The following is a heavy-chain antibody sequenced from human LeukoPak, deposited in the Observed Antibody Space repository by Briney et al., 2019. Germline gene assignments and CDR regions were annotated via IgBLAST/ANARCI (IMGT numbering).Heavy chain of an antibody. Sequence: GGSLRLSCAASGFTFSSYAMNWVRQAPGKGLEWVSSIGGSGGGTYYADSVKGRFTISRDNSKNTLYLQMNSLRAEDTAVYYCAKPQSHIVVVVAAITPEYWGQGTLVTVSS. CDR1: GFTFSSYA. J-gene: IGHJ4*02. CDR2: IGGSGGGT. V-gene: IGHV3-23*01. D-gene: IGHD2-15*01. CDR3: AKPQSHIVVVVAAITPEY.